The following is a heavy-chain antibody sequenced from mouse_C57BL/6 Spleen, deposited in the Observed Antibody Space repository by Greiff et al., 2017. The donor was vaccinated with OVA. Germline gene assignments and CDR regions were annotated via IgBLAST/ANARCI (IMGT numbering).Heavy chain of an antibody. D-gene: IGHD1-1*01. CDR2: INPSTGGT. CDR3: ARAPKGGSRGFDY. J-gene: IGHJ2*01. V-gene: IGHV1-42*01. CDR1: GYSFTGYY. Sequence: EVQLQQSGPELVKPGASVKISCKASGYSFTGYYMNWVKQSPEKSLEWIGEINPSTGGTTYNQKFKAKATLTVDKSSSTAYMQLKSLTAEDSAVYYWARAPKGGSRGFDYWGQGTTLTVSS.